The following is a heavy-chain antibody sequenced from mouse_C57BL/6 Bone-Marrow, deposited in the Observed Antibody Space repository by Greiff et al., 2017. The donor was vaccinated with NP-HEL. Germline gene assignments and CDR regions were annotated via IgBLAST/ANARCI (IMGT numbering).Heavy chain of an antibody. CDR1: GYTFTSYW. CDR3: AIIMGYALYYFDY. D-gene: IGHD2-2*01. V-gene: IGHV1-74*01. Sequence: VKLQQPGAELVKPGASVKVSCKASGYTFTSYWMHWVKQRPGQGLEWIGRIHPSDSDTNYNQKFKGKATLTVDKSSSTAYMQLSSLTSEDSAVYYRAIIMGYALYYFDYWGQGTTLTVSS. J-gene: IGHJ2*01. CDR2: IHPSDSDT.